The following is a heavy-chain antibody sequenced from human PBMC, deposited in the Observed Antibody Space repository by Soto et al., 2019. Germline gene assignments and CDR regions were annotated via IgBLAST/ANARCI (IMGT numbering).Heavy chain of an antibody. V-gene: IGHV3-23*01. Sequence: EVQLLESGGGLVQPGGSLRLSCAASGFTFSSDTMSWVRQAPGTGLEWVSAISKTGDSTHYADSVKGRFTISRDTSTNTLYLQMNSRLAADTAVYYCAKSDGRGWFHSFHHLGQGTLVTVAS. CDR2: ISKTGDST. D-gene: IGHD6-19*01. CDR1: GFTFSSDT. CDR3: AKSDGRGWFHSFHH. J-gene: IGHJ1*01.